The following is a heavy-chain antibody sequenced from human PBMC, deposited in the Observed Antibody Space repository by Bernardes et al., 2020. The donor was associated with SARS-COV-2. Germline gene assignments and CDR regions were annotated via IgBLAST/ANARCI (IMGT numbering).Heavy chain of an antibody. CDR1: GYTFTSYY. J-gene: IGHJ6*02. CDR2: ITPSGGST. Sequence: ASVKVSCKASGYTFTSYYMHWVRQAPGQGLEWMGIITPSGGSTSYAQKFQGRVTMTRDTSTSTVYMELSSLRSEDTAVYYCARDRLNRSGYRSDYYYYGMDVWGQGTTVTVSS. CDR3: ARDRLNRSGYRSDYYYYGMDV. V-gene: IGHV1-46*01. D-gene: IGHD3-3*01.